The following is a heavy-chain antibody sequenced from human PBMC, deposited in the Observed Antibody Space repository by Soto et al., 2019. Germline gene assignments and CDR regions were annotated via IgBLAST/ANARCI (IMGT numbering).Heavy chain of an antibody. V-gene: IGHV3-7*01. D-gene: IGHD3-3*01. Sequence: PGGSLRLSCATSGFPFNKYWMTWVRQAPGKGLEWVANINQDESEKYYVDSIKGRFTISRDNAKTSVYLQVNSLRAEDTAVYWCARIRFLEWFLDYWGQGALVTVSS. CDR2: INQDESEK. CDR1: GFPFNKYW. CDR3: ARIRFLEWFLDY. J-gene: IGHJ4*02.